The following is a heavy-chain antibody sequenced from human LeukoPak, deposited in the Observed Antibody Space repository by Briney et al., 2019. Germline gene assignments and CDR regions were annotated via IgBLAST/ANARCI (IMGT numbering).Heavy chain of an antibody. CDR2: ISGSGTTI. D-gene: IGHD3-22*01. J-gene: IGHJ5*02. V-gene: IGHV3-23*01. CDR1: GFTLSTYA. Sequence: GGSLRLSCAASGFTLSTYALSWVRQAPGKGLEWVSAISGSGTTIYYADFVKGRFTISRDNSKNTLYLQMNSLRAEDTAVYYCANLYDSVGYYIAWGQGALVTVSS. CDR3: ANLYDSVGYYIA.